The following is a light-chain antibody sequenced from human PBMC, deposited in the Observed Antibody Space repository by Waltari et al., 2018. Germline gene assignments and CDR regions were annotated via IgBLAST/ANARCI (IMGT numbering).Light chain of an antibody. V-gene: IGKV1-5*01. Sequence: DIQMTQSPSTLSASVGDRVTITCRASQSISTWLAWYQQRPGKAPKLLIYDASTLESGVPSRFSGSGSGTEFTLTISSLQPDDLATYYCQQYNTYLTFGQGTKLEIK. CDR1: QSISTW. J-gene: IGKJ2*01. CDR3: QQYNTYLT. CDR2: DAS.